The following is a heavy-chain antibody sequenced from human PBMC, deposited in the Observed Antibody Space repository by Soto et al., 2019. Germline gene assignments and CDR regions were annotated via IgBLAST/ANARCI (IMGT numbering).Heavy chain of an antibody. J-gene: IGHJ6*02. CDR1: GDSVSSNSAA. CDR2: TYYRSKWYN. CDR3: ARDLPILWFGELTIGGGNYYYYGMDV. D-gene: IGHD3-10*01. V-gene: IGHV6-1*01. Sequence: SQTLSLTCAISGDSVSSNSAAWNWIRQSPSRGLEWLGRTYYRSKWYNDYAVSVKSRITINPDTSKNQFSLQLNSVTPEDTAVYYCARDLPILWFGELTIGGGNYYYYGMDVWGQGTTVTVSS.